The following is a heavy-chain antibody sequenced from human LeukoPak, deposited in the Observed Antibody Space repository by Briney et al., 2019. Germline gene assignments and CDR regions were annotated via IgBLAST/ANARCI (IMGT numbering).Heavy chain of an antibody. J-gene: IGHJ4*02. CDR3: ARARMEYCSSTSCYIRREYDY. D-gene: IGHD2-2*02. CDR1: GGSISSGGYS. Sequence: QPSQTLSLTCAVSGGSISSGGYSWGWLRQPPGKGLEWIGYIYHSGSTYYNSSLKSRVTISVDRSKNQFSLKLSSVTAADTAVYYCARARMEYCSSTSCYIRREYDYWGQGTLVTVSS. CDR2: IYHSGST. V-gene: IGHV4-30-2*01.